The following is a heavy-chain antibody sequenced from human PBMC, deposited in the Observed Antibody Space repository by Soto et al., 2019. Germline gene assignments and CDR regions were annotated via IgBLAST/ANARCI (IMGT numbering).Heavy chain of an antibody. Sequence: GASVKVSCKASGYTFTSYYMHWVRQAPGQGLEWMGIINPSGGSTSYAQRFQGRVTMTRDTSTSTVYMELSSLRSEDTAVYYCASDLSTVVTGTYYYYYGMDVWGQGTTVTVSS. V-gene: IGHV1-46*01. CDR3: ASDLSTVVTGTYYYYYGMDV. CDR2: INPSGGST. D-gene: IGHD4-17*01. J-gene: IGHJ6*02. CDR1: GYTFTSYY.